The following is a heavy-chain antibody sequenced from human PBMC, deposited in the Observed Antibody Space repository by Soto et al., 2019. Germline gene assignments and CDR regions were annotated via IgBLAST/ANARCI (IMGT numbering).Heavy chain of an antibody. CDR1: GGSISSSSYY. CDR2: SYYGGST. Sequence: QLQLQESGPGLVKPSETLSLTCTVSGGSISSSSYYWSWIRQPPGKGPAWIGGSYYGGSTYYNPSLTSRVTISVDTSKNQFALKLSSVTAADTAVYYCARHLRGTGVVTSFDYWGQGTLVTVAA. CDR3: ARHLRGTGVVTSFDY. D-gene: IGHD2-21*02. V-gene: IGHV4-39*01. J-gene: IGHJ4*02.